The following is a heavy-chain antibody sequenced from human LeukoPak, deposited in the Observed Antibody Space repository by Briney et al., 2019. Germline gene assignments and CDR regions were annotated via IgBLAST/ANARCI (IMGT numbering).Heavy chain of an antibody. Sequence: GGSLRLSCAASGFTFSSYDMHWVRQAPGKGLEWVAVISYDGSNKYYADSVKGRFTISRDNSKNTLYLQMNSLRAEDTAVYYCAKDSTWGTRSWYEGNWFDPWGQGTLVTVSS. D-gene: IGHD6-13*01. CDR2: ISYDGSNK. CDR3: AKDSTWGTRSWYEGNWFDP. J-gene: IGHJ5*02. CDR1: GFTFSSYD. V-gene: IGHV3-30*18.